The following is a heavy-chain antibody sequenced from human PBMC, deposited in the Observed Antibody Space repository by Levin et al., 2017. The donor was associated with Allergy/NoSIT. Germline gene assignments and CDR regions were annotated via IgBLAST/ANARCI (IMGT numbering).Heavy chain of an antibody. Sequence: SVKVSCKSSGDTFRKDAINWVRLAPGRGLEWVGGIIPFSGTTKYAQKFQGRVALTADESTMTVSMQINNLRSDDTAVYYCARDAGYSSAWYNKGFDYCGQGTLVTVSS. V-gene: IGHV1-69*13. J-gene: IGHJ4*02. CDR3: ARDAGYSSAWYNKGFDY. CDR1: GDTFRKDA. D-gene: IGHD6-13*01. CDR2: IIPFSGTT.